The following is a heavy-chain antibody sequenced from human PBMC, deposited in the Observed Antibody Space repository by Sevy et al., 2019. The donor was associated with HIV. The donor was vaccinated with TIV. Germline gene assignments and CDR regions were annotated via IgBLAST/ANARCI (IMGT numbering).Heavy chain of an antibody. CDR2: INHSGST. CDR1: GGSFSGYY. D-gene: IGHD2-2*01. J-gene: IGHJ3*02. V-gene: IGHV4-34*01. Sequence: SETLSLTCAVYGGSFSGYYWSWIRQPPGKGLEWVGEINHSGSTNYNPFLKSRVTISVDTSNNQFSLKLSSVTAADTAVYYCARHCSSSSCSHAFDIWGQGTMVTVSS. CDR3: ARHCSSSSCSHAFDI.